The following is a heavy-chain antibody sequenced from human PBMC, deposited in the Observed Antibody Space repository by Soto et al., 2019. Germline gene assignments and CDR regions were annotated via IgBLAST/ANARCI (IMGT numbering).Heavy chain of an antibody. J-gene: IGHJ6*02. CDR2: ISSSSSTI. CDR1: GFTFSSYS. CDR3: ARERVFGVVIPYDMDV. Sequence: PGGSLKLSCAASGFTFSSYSMNWVRQAPGKGLEWVSYISSSSSTIYYADSVKGRFTISRDNAKNSLYLQMNSLRDDDTAVYYCARERVFGVVIPYDMDVWGQGTTVTVSS. V-gene: IGHV3-48*02. D-gene: IGHD3-3*01.